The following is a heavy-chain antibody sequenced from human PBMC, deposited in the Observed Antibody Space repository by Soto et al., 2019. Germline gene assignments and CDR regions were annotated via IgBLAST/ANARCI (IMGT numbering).Heavy chain of an antibody. V-gene: IGHV3-23*01. Sequence: GGSLRLSCAASGFTFNNYAMSWVRQAPGKGLECVSTISASGGITYYADSVKGRFTISRDNSKNTLYLQMNSLRAGDTAVYYCAKDIDSSGWYVHYWRLGTLVTVSS. CDR2: ISASGGIT. J-gene: IGHJ4*02. D-gene: IGHD6-19*01. CDR3: AKDIDSSGWYVHY. CDR1: GFTFNNYA.